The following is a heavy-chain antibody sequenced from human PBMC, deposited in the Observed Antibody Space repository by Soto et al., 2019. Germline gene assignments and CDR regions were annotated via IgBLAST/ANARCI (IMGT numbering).Heavy chain of an antibody. CDR1: GFTFGSYA. CDR3: AKRKVEMATIDY. D-gene: IGHD5-12*01. Sequence: EVQLLESGGGLVQPGGSLRLSCAASGFTFGSYAMNWVRQAPGKGLEWVSTISGSGDGTYYADSVKGRFTISRDNSKNTLYLQMNSLRAEDTAVYYCAKRKVEMATIDYWGQGNLGTVSS. J-gene: IGHJ4*02. V-gene: IGHV3-23*01. CDR2: ISGSGDGT.